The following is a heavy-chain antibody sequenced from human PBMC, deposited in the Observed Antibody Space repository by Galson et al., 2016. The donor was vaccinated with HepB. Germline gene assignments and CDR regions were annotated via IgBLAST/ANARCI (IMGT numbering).Heavy chain of an antibody. D-gene: IGHD3-3*01. Sequence: SLRLSCAASGFTFSSSSMNWVRQAPGTGLEWVSGISGNGEDTYYTDSVKGRFTISKANSKNTLYLQMDSLRVEDTATYVCGKGVAYDHWGQGTAVTVSA. CDR2: ISGNGEDT. CDR1: GFTFSSSS. J-gene: IGHJ4*02. V-gene: IGHV3-23*01. CDR3: GKGVAYDH.